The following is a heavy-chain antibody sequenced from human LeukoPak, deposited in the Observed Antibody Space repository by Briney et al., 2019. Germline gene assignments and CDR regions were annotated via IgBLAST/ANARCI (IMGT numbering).Heavy chain of an antibody. J-gene: IGHJ4*02. V-gene: IGHV4-59*01. CDR3: ARAKGPYYDILTGYPGVPYYFDY. Sequence: SETLFLTCTVSGGSISSYYWSWIRQPPGKGLEWIGYIYYSGSTNYNPSLKSRVTISVDTSKNQFSLKLSSVTAADTAVYYCARAKGPYYDILTGYPGVPYYFDYWGQGTLVTVSS. CDR1: GGSISSYY. CDR2: IYYSGST. D-gene: IGHD3-9*01.